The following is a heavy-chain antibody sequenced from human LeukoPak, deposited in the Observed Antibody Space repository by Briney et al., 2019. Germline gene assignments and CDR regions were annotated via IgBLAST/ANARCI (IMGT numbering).Heavy chain of an antibody. Sequence: PGGSPRLSCEASGFTFRSYAMSWVRQAPGKGLEWVSAISGSGGSTYYADSVKGRFTISRDNSKNTLYLQMNSLRAEDTAVYYCAKAHCSSTSCALGGTNYFDCWGQGTLVTVSS. J-gene: IGHJ4*02. CDR3: AKAHCSSTSCALGGTNYFDC. V-gene: IGHV3-23*01. CDR2: ISGSGGST. CDR1: GFTFRSYA. D-gene: IGHD2-2*01.